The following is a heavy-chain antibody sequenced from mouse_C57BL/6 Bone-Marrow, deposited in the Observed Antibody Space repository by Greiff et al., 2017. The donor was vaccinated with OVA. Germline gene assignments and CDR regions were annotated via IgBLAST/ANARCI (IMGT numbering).Heavy chain of an antibody. CDR3: AGHGSSYDTFAY. V-gene: IGHV5-12*01. Sequence: EVKVVESGGGLVQPGGSLKLSCAASGFTFSDYYMYWVRQTPEKRLEWVAYISNGGGSTYYPDTVKGRFTISRDNAKNTLYLQMSRLKSEDTAMDYCAGHGSSYDTFAYWGQGTLVTVSA. CDR1: GFTFSDYY. D-gene: IGHD1-1*01. CDR2: ISNGGGST. J-gene: IGHJ3*01.